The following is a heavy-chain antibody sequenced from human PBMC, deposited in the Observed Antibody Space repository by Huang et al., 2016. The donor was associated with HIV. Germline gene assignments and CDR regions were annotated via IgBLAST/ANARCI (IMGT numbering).Heavy chain of an antibody. CDR3: ARAPATHSVFFY. CDR1: GDSIRSGGYY. Sequence: QVQLQESGPGLVKPSQTLSLTCTVSGDSIRSGGYYWTWLRKSHAKGREWIGYIYYSGSSDYNPSLKSRVSISIDAFKNRVSLKLKSVTVADTAVYYCARAPATHSVFFYWGQGTLVTVSA. V-gene: IGHV4-30-4*08. CDR2: IYYSGSS. D-gene: IGHD3-3*01. J-gene: IGHJ4*02.